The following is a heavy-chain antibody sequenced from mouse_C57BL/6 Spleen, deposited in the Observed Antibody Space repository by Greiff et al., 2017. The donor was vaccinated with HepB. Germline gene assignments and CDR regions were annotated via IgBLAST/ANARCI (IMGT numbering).Heavy chain of an antibody. CDR2: IYPGNGDT. J-gene: IGHJ2*01. CDR1: GYTFTSYN. V-gene: IGHV1-12*01. Sequence: SGAELVRPGASVKMSCKASGYTFTSYNMHWVKQTPRQGLEWIGAIYPGNGDTSYNQKFKGKATLTVDKSSSTAYMQLSSLTSEDSAVYFCARSDYDGYSDHFDYWGQGTTLTVSS. CDR3: ARSDYDGYSDHFDY. D-gene: IGHD2-3*01.